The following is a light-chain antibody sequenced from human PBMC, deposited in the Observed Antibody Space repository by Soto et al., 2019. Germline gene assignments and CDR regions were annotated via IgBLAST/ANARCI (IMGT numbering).Light chain of an antibody. CDR2: EVS. V-gene: IGLV2-14*03. Sequence: QSVLTQPASVSGSPGQSITISCTGTSSDVGAYDYVSWYQQHPDKVPKLMIYEVSNRPSGVSNRFSGSKSVNTATLTISGLQADDEADYYCSSYTSSSTRVFVTGTKVTVL. CDR1: SSDVGAYDY. J-gene: IGLJ1*01. CDR3: SSYTSSSTRV.